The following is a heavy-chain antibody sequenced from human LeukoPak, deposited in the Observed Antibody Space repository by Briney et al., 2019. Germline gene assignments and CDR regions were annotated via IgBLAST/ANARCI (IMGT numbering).Heavy chain of an antibody. D-gene: IGHD2-2*01. CDR3: ARARPYCSSTSCYQTSENLDY. CDR1: GGSFSGYY. V-gene: IGHV4-34*01. J-gene: IGHJ4*02. Sequence: SETLSLTCAVSGGSFSGYYWSWIRQPPGKGLEWIGEINHSGSTNYNPSLKSRVTISVDTSKNQFPLKLSSVTAADTAVYYCARARPYCSSTSCYQTSENLDYWGQGTLVTVSS. CDR2: INHSGST.